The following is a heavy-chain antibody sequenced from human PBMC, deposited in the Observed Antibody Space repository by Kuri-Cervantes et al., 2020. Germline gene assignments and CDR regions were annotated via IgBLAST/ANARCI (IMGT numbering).Heavy chain of an antibody. J-gene: IGHJ6*02. CDR2: IYYSGST. V-gene: IGHV4-39*01. CDR1: GGSISSSSYY. CDR3: ARHVIWDYYYGMDV. D-gene: IGHD3-16*02. Sequence: GSLRLSCTVPGGSISSSSYYWGWIRQPPGKGLEWIGSIYYSGSTYYNPSLKSRVTISVDTSKNQFSLKLSSVTAADTAVYYCARHVIWDYYYGMDVWGQGTTVTVSS.